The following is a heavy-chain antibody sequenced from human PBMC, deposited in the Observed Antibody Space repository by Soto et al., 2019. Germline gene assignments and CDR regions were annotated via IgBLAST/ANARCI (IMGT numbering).Heavy chain of an antibody. D-gene: IGHD3-22*01. J-gene: IGHJ4*02. CDR3: ARVEDYYDSSGYYV. V-gene: IGHV4-30-4*01. CDR2: IYYSGST. Sequence: HSGTLSLTCTVSGGSISSGDYYWSWIRQPPGKGLEWIGYIYYSGSTYYNPSLKSRVTISVDTSKNQFSLKLSSVTAADTVVYYCARVEDYYDSSGYYVWGQGTLVTVSS. CDR1: GGSISSGDYY.